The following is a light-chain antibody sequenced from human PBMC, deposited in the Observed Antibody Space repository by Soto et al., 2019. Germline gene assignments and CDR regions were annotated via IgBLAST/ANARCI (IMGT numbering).Light chain of an antibody. V-gene: IGKV1-5*01. CDR2: DVS. CDR1: QSISDS. CDR3: QQYNSYST. J-gene: IGKJ1*01. Sequence: DIQMTQSPSTLSASVGDRVTITCRASQSISDSLAWYQQKPGKAPDLLISDVSSLERGVASRFSGSGSGTEFTLTISSLQPDDFATYHCQQYNSYSTFGQGTKVDIK.